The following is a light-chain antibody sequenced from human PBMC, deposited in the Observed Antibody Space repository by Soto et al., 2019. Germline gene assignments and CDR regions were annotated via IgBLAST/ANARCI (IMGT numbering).Light chain of an antibody. CDR2: ATS. CDR3: QQSYSTPRWT. Sequence: DIQMTQSPSSLSASVGDRVTITCRASQSISSYLNWYQQKPGRAPKVLIYATSSLQSGVPSRFSGSGSGTDFTLTISSLQPEDFATYYCQQSYSTPRWTFGQGNKGDIK. V-gene: IGKV1-39*01. CDR1: QSISSY. J-gene: IGKJ1*01.